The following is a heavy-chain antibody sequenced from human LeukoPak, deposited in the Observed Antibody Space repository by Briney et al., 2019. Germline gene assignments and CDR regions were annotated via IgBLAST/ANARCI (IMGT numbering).Heavy chain of an antibody. CDR3: ARKKVGGAFDI. Sequence: KPSETLSLTCAVYGVSFSGYYWSWIRQPPGKGLEWIGEINHSGSTNYNPSLKSRVTISVDTSKNQFSLKLSSVTAADTAVYYCARKKVGGAFDIWGQGTMVTVSS. J-gene: IGHJ3*02. CDR1: GVSFSGYY. D-gene: IGHD3-3*01. CDR2: INHSGST. V-gene: IGHV4-34*01.